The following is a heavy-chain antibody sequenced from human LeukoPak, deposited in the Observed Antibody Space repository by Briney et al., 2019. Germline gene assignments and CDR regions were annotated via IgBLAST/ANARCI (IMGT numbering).Heavy chain of an antibody. D-gene: IGHD4-17*01. CDR3: ARPTTVRISYYFDY. CDR2: ISYDGSIK. Sequence: PGRSLRLSCAASGFTFSSYGMHWVRQAPGKGLEWVAVISYDGSIKLYADSVKGRFTISRDSSKNTLNLQMNDLRAEDTAVYYCARPTTVRISYYFDYWGQGTLVTVSS. V-gene: IGHV3-30*03. CDR1: GFTFSSYG. J-gene: IGHJ4*02.